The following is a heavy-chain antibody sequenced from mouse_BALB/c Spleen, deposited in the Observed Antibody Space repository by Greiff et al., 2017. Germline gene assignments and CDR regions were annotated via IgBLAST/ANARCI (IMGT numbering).Heavy chain of an antibody. V-gene: IGHV2-6-7*01. CDR1: GFSLTGYG. D-gene: IGHD3-2*01. J-gene: IGHJ4*01. CDR2: IWGDGST. CDR3: ARDPLDSSGYVGAMDY. Sequence: VQLQESGPGLVAPSQSLSITCTVSGFSLTGYGVNWVRQPPGKGLEWLGMIWGDGSTDYNSALKSRLSISKDNSKSQVFLKMNSLQTDDTARYYCARDPLDSSGYVGAMDYWGQGTSVTVSS.